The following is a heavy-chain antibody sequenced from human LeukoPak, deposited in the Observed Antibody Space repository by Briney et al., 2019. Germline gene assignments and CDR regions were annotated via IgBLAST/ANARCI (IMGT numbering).Heavy chain of an antibody. CDR3: ASHYGSGSSNWLDP. V-gene: IGHV3-23*01. D-gene: IGHD3-10*01. CDR1: GFTFSNYG. Sequence: GGSLRLSCAASGFTFSNYGMSWVRQAPGRGWEWVSAISGSGDSTYYADSVKGRFTISRDNSKNTLYLQMNSLRAEGTAVYYCASHYGSGSSNWLDPWGQGTLVTVSS. J-gene: IGHJ5*02. CDR2: ISGSGDST.